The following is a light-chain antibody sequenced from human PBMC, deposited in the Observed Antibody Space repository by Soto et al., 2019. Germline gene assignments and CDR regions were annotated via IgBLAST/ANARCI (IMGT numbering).Light chain of an antibody. CDR2: EVS. J-gene: IGLJ1*01. Sequence: QSALTQPASVSGSPGQSITISFTGTSSDVGGYNDVSWYQQHPGKAPKLMIYEVSNRPSGVSNRFSGSKSGNTASLTISGLQAEDEADYYCSSYTSSSTLDVFGTGTKLTVL. V-gene: IGLV2-14*01. CDR3: SSYTSSSTLDV. CDR1: SSDVGGYND.